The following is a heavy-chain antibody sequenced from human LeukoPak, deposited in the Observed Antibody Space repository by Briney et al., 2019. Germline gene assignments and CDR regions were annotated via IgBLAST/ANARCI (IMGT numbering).Heavy chain of an antibody. Sequence: GGSLRLSCAASGFTFSSYAMNWVRQAPGKGLEWGSGISGSGGSTYYAVSVKGRFTISRDNSKNTLYLQMNSLRAEDTAVYYCAKDIAAAGRSKVDYWGQGTLVTVSS. CDR3: AKDIAAAGRSKVDY. V-gene: IGHV3-23*01. CDR1: GFTFSSYA. J-gene: IGHJ4*02. CDR2: ISGSGGST. D-gene: IGHD6-13*01.